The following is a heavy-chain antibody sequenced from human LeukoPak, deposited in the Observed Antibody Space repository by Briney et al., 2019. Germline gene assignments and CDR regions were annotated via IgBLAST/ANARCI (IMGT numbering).Heavy chain of an antibody. CDR3: ATVLSGYYYR. V-gene: IGHV4-59*01. CDR2: IYYSGST. J-gene: IGHJ5*02. Sequence: PSETLSLTCTVSGGSISSYYWSWIRQPPGKGLEWMGYIYYSGSTNYNPSLKSGGTILVDPSTNHFSLKLSSVTAADTAVYYCATVLSGYYYRWGQGTLVTVSS. D-gene: IGHD3-22*01. CDR1: GGSISSYY.